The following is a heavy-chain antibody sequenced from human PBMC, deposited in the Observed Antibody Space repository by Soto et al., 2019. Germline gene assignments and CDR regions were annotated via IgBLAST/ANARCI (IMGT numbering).Heavy chain of an antibody. D-gene: IGHD6-13*01. Sequence: GGSLRLSCAASGFIFSNYGMHWVHQAPGKGLEWVAVISYDGSNKYYADSVKGRFTISRDNSKNTLYLQMNSLRAEDTAVYYCAKGQLVTYYYYYGMDVWGQGTTVTVSS. CDR3: AKGQLVTYYYYYGMDV. V-gene: IGHV3-33*05. CDR2: ISYDGSNK. J-gene: IGHJ6*02. CDR1: GFIFSNYG.